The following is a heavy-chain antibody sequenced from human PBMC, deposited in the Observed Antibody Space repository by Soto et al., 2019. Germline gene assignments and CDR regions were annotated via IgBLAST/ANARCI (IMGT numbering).Heavy chain of an antibody. CDR2: VYNSGST. D-gene: IGHD6-13*01. CDR1: VGSISINY. J-gene: IGHJ4*02. V-gene: IGHV4-59*01. Sequence: KPSETLSVTCTFSVGSISINYWTWIRQPPGKGLEWIGYVYNSGSTNYNPSLKSRVTISEDTSKSQFSLKVNSMTAADTAVYYCARYRREAVAGYTLDNWGQGILVTGSS. CDR3: ARYRREAVAGYTLDN.